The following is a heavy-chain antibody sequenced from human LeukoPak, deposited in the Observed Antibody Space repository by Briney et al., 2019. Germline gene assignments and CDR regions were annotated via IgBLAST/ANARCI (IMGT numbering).Heavy chain of an antibody. J-gene: IGHJ4*02. CDR3: AREGGYSGFAFTYFDY. D-gene: IGHD5-12*01. Sequence: SETLSLTCAVYGGSLSGYYWSWIRQPPGKGLEWIGYIYHSGSTYYNPSLKSRVTISIDTSKNQFSLKLNSVTAADTAVYYCAREGGYSGFAFTYFDYWGQGTLVTVSS. CDR1: GGSLSGYY. V-gene: IGHV4-34*01. CDR2: IYHSGST.